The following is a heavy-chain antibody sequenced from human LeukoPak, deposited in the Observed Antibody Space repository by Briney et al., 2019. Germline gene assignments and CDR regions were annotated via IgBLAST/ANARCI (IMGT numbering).Heavy chain of an antibody. CDR3: ARGIRGVIITTPYHNRDV. J-gene: IGHJ6*02. D-gene: IGHD3-10*01. V-gene: IGHV4-31*03. Sequence: SQTLSLTCTVSGGSISSGGYYWSWIRQHPGKGLEWIGYIYYSGSTYYNPYLKSRVTISADTSKNQFSLKLKSVTAADTAVYFCARGIRGVIITTPYHNRDVWGQGTTVTVSS. CDR1: GGSISSGGYY. CDR2: IYYSGST.